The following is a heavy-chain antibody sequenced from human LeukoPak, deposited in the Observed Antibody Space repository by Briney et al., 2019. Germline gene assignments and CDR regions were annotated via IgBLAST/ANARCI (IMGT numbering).Heavy chain of an antibody. CDR1: GSTSGTNA. Sequence: GGSLSPSFQAPGSTSGTNAMPWVGQPPAKGLAWVPFIRYDGSNACYADSVKGRFTISRDNAKNSLYLQMNSLRAEDTAVFYCARDPGYSNSPYYLDYWGQGTLVTVSS. J-gene: IGHJ4*02. D-gene: IGHD5-12*01. CDR2: IRYDGSNA. V-gene: IGHV3-30*02. CDR3: ARDPGYSNSPYYLDY.